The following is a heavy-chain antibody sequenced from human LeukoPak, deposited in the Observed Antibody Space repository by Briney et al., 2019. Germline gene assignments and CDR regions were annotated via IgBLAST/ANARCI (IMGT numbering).Heavy chain of an antibody. CDR2: ISYDGSNK. CDR1: GFTFSSYG. V-gene: IGHV3-30*03. CDR3: AIPSTVYYGMDV. J-gene: IGHJ6*02. D-gene: IGHD5/OR15-5a*01. Sequence: GGSLRLSCAASGFTFSSYGMHWVRQAPGKGLEWVAVISYDGSNKYYADSVKGRFTISRDNSKNTLYLQMNSLRAEDTAVYYCAIPSTVYYGMDVWGQGTTVTVSS.